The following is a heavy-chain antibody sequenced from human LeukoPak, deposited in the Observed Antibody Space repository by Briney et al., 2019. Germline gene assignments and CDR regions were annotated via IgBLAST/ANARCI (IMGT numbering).Heavy chain of an antibody. CDR1: GFVFSIYT. D-gene: IGHD2/OR15-2a*01. Sequence: GGFLRLSCSASGFVFSIYTMYWVRQAPGKGPEYVSTISGSGNGGSIYYADSVKGRFTISRDDSKSIVYLQMNGLRSEDTAVYYCVKDFGRVRGTPDSWGQGTLVTVSS. J-gene: IGHJ4*02. CDR3: VKDFGRVRGTPDS. V-gene: IGHV3-64D*06. CDR2: ISGSGNGGSI.